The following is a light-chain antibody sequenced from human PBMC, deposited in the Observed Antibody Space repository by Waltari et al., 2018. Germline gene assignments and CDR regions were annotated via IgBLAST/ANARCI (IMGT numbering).Light chain of an antibody. CDR3: QHYVRLPAT. V-gene: IGKV3-20*01. CDR1: QSVSRA. J-gene: IGKJ1*01. CDR2: GAS. Sequence: EIVLTQSPGSLSSSPGDRVTLSGRASQSVSRALAWYQQKPGQAPRLLIFGASNRATGIPDRFSGSGSETDFSLTISRLEPEDFAVYYCQHYVRLPATFGRGTKVEIK.